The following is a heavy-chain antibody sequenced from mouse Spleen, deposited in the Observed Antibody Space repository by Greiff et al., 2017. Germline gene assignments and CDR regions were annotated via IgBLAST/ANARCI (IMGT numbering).Heavy chain of an antibody. D-gene: IGHD1-1*01. CDR2: INPSTGGT. CDR1: GYSFTGYY. Sequence: EVQLQQSGPELVKPGASVKISCKASGYSFTGYYMNWVKQSPEKSLEWIGEINPSTGGTTYNQKFKAKATLTVDKSSSTAYMQLKSLTSEDSAVYYCARRIYYYGRALDYWGQGTTLTVSS. CDR3: ARRIYYYGRALDY. J-gene: IGHJ2*01. V-gene: IGHV1-42*01.